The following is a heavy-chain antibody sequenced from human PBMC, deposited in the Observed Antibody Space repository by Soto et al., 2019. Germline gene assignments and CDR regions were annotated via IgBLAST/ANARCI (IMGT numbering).Heavy chain of an antibody. CDR3: VRDSHGDY. Sequence: EVQLVESGGGLVQPGGSLRLSCAGSGFTFSNYWMHWVRQAPGKGLEWVSRIDHDGPTDYADSVRGRFTISRDNAENTLYLQMNGLRPEDPAVYYCVRDSHGDYWGQGTLVTVSS. J-gene: IGHJ4*02. CDR1: GFTFSNYW. V-gene: IGHV3-74*01. CDR2: IDHDGPT.